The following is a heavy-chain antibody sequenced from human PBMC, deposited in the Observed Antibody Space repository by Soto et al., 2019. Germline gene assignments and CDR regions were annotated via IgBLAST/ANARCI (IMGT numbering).Heavy chain of an antibody. CDR2: VYNSGST. CDR3: VRGNRIGSD. CDR1: GGSVSSGNSY. Sequence: QVQLQESGSGLVKPSETLSLTCTVSGGSVSSGNSYWSWIRQPPGKGLEWIGYVYNSGSTNYNPSLKSRVSMSVDTSKNQFSLRLSSVTAADTAVYYCVRGNRIGSDWGQGTLVTVSS. D-gene: IGHD1-26*01. J-gene: IGHJ4*02. V-gene: IGHV4-61*01.